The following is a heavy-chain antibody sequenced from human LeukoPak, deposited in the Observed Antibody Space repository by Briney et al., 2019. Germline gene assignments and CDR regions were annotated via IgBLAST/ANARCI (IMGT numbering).Heavy chain of an antibody. CDR1: GFTFSTSW. V-gene: IGHV3-7*01. Sequence: GGSLRLSCAASGFTFSTSWMSWVRQVPGKGLEWVANIKKDGSETYYVDSVKGRFTISRDNAKNSLYLQMNSLRDEDTAVYYCASSGSYRFDYWGQGTLVTVSS. CDR2: IKKDGSET. D-gene: IGHD1-26*01. CDR3: ASSGSYRFDY. J-gene: IGHJ4*02.